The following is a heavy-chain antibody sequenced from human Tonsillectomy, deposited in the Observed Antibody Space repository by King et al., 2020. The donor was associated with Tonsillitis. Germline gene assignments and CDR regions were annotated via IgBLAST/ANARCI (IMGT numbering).Heavy chain of an antibody. D-gene: IGHD3-9*01. Sequence: VQLVESGGGVVQPGRSLGLSCAASGFTFSNYGMHWVRQAPGKGLEWVADISYDGNNKYYADSVKGRFTISRDDAKNTLYLQMNSLRTEDTAVYYCAKDLSGSHWGQGTLVTVSS. CDR2: ISYDGNNK. CDR3: AKDLSGSH. V-gene: IGHV3-30*18. J-gene: IGHJ4*02. CDR1: GFTFSNYG.